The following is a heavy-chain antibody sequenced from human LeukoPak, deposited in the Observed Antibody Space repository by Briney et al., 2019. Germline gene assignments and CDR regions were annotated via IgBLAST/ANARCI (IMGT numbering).Heavy chain of an antibody. CDR1: GGSISSSSYY. D-gene: IGHD6-13*01. J-gene: IGHJ5*02. V-gene: IGHV4-39*07. Sequence: SETLSLTCTVSGGSISSSSYYWGWIRQPPGKGLEWIGSIYYSGSTYYNPSLKSRVTISVDTSKNQFSLKLSSVTAADTAVYYCARVIAAAGTPEANWFDPWGQGTLVTVSS. CDR3: ARVIAAAGTPEANWFDP. CDR2: IYYSGST.